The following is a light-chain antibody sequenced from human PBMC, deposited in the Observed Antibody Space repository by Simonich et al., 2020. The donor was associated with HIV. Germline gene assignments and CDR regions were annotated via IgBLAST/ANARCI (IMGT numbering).Light chain of an antibody. Sequence: EIVLIQSPDFQSVTPKEKVTITCRANQSISGSLHWYQQKPDQSPKLLIKYVTQSVSGVPSRFSGSGSGTEFTLTISSMQSEDFAVYYCQQYNNWPPYTFGQGTKLEIK. CDR1: QSISGS. V-gene: IGKV6D-21*02. J-gene: IGKJ2*01. CDR2: YVT. CDR3: QQYNNWPPYT.